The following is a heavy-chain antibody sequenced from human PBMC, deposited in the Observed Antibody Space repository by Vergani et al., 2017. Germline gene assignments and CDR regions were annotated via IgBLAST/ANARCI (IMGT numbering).Heavy chain of an antibody. CDR3: AKCSGYDYYYYYMDV. Sequence: EVQLVESGGGLIQPGGSLRLSCAASGFTVSSNYMSWVRQAPGKGLEWVSAISGSGGSTYYADSVKGRFTISRDNSKNTLYLQMNSLRAEDTAVYYCAKCSGYDYYYYYMDVWGKGTTVTVSS. D-gene: IGHD5-12*01. V-gene: IGHV3-23*04. J-gene: IGHJ6*03. CDR1: GFTVSSNY. CDR2: ISGSGGST.